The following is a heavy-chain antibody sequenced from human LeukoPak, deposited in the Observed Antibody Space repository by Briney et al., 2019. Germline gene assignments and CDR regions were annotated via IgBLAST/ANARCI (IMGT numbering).Heavy chain of an antibody. V-gene: IGHV3-21*01. J-gene: IGHJ4*02. Sequence: GGSLRLSCAASEFTFSSYTMNWVRQALGKGLEWVSSISSTSSYIYYADSVKGRFTLSRDNAKNSLYLQMNSLRAEDTAVYYCARAAYSYGPRGFDYWGQGTLVTVSS. CDR3: ARAAYSYGPRGFDY. CDR2: ISSTSSYI. D-gene: IGHD5-18*01. CDR1: EFTFSSYT.